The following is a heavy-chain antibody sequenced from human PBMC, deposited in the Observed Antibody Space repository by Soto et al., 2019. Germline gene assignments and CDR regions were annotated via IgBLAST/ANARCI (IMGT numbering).Heavy chain of an antibody. CDR1: GGSITTNTYY. Sequence: SETLSLTCTVSGGSITTNTYYWGWIRQPPGKGLEWIGTIYYSGRTYYNPSLESRVTISVDTSKNQFSLKMNFVTAADTAVYYCARYAVADNGGVRFDYWGQGTLVTVSS. D-gene: IGHD6-19*01. V-gene: IGHV4-39*01. CDR3: ARYAVADNGGVRFDY. CDR2: IYYSGRT. J-gene: IGHJ4*02.